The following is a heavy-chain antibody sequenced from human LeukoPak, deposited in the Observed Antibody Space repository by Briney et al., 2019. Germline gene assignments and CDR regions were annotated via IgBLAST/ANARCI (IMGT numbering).Heavy chain of an antibody. CDR1: GYTFTSYY. V-gene: IGHV1-46*01. CDR3: ASEAVGAPDY. D-gene: IGHD1-26*01. J-gene: IGHJ4*02. Sequence: ASVKVSCKASGYTFTSYYMHWVRQAPGQGLEWMGIINPSGGSTSYAQKFHGRVTMTRDTSTSTAYMELSSLRSEDTAVYYCASEAVGAPDYWGQGTLVTVSS. CDR2: INPSGGST.